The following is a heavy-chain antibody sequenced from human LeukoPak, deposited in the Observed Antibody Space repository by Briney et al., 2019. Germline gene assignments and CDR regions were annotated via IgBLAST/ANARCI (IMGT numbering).Heavy chain of an antibody. V-gene: IGHV1-18*01. Sequence: ASVKVSCKASGGTFSSYAISWVRQAPGQGLEWMGWISAYNGNTNYAQKLQGRVTMTTDTSTSTAYMELRSLRSDDTAVYYCARVYCSSTSCYLGHYWGQGTLVTVSS. CDR1: GGTFSSYA. CDR3: ARVYCSSTSCYLGHY. CDR2: ISAYNGNT. J-gene: IGHJ4*02. D-gene: IGHD2-2*01.